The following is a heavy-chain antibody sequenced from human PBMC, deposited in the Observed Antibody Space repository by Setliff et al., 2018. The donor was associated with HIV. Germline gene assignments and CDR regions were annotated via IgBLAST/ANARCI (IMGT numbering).Heavy chain of an antibody. CDR2: IYYSGST. CDR1: GGSISSYY. V-gene: IGHV4-59*01. Sequence: SETLSLTCTVSGGSISSYYWSWIRQPPGKGLERIGYIYYSGSTNYNPSLKSRVTISVDTSKNQFSLKLSSVIAADTAEYYCARIFGDQGYYYGMDVWGQGTTVTVSS. CDR3: ARIFGDQGYYYGMDV. J-gene: IGHJ6*02. D-gene: IGHD3-3*01.